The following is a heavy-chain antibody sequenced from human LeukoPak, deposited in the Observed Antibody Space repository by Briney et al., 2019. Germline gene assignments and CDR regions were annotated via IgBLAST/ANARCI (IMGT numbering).Heavy chain of an antibody. CDR2: ISADNGNT. V-gene: IGHV1-18*01. Sequence: GDSVKVSCKASGYTFTSYAISWVRQAPGQGLEWMGWISADNGNTDYAQRFQGRVTMTTDTSTSTAYMELRSLRSDDTAVYYCARSLSRGPVLRYFDWLSPFDYWGQGTLVTVSS. CDR1: GYTFTSYA. J-gene: IGHJ4*02. D-gene: IGHD3-9*01. CDR3: ARSLSRGPVLRYFDWLSPFDY.